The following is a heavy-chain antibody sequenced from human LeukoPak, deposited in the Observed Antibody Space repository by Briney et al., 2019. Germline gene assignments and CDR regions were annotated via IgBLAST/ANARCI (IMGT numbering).Heavy chain of an antibody. V-gene: IGHV3-7*01. CDR2: IKQDGSEK. D-gene: IGHD5-18*01. Sequence: GGSLRLSCAASGFIFSSYWMTWVRQAPGKGLEWVANIKQDGSEKYYVDSVKGRFTISRDNAKNSLYLQMNSLRAEDTAVYYCARGYSYIDNWGQGTLVTVS. J-gene: IGHJ4*02. CDR1: GFIFSSYW. CDR3: ARGYSYIDN.